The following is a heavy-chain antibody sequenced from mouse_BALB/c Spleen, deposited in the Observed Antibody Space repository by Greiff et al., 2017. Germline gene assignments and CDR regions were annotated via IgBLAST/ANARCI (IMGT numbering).Heavy chain of an antibody. Sequence: QVQLQQSGAELVRPGSSVKISCKASGYAFSSYWMNWVKQRPGQGLEWIGQIYPGDGDTNYNGKFKGKATLTADKSSSTAYMQLSSLTSEDSAVYFCARRDYGYAMDYWGQGTSVTVSS. CDR2: IYPGDGDT. V-gene: IGHV1-80*01. CDR1: GYAFSSYW. CDR3: ARRDYGYAMDY. J-gene: IGHJ4*01. D-gene: IGHD2-4*01.